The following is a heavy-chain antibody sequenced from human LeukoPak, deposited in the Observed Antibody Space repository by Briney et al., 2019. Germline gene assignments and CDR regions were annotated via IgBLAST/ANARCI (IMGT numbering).Heavy chain of an antibody. V-gene: IGHV4-34*01. J-gene: IGHJ4*02. D-gene: IGHD4-17*01. Sequence: PSETLSLTCAVYGGSFSGYYWSWIRQPPGKGLEWIGEINHSGSTNYNPSLKSRVTISVDTSKNQFSLKLSSVTAADTAVYYCASGDYGDHGYFDYWGQGTLVTVSS. CDR2: INHSGST. CDR3: ASGDYGDHGYFDY. CDR1: GGSFSGYY.